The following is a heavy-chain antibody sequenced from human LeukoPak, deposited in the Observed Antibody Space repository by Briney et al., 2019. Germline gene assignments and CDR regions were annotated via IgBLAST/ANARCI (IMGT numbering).Heavy chain of an antibody. V-gene: IGHV4-61*02. Sequence: PSETLSLTCTVSGGSISSGSYYWSWIRQPAGKGLEWIGRIYTSGSTNYNPSLKSRVTISVDTSKNQFSLKLSSVTAADTAVYYCARVPVVAASNFDYWGQGTLVTVSS. CDR2: IYTSGST. J-gene: IGHJ4*02. D-gene: IGHD2-15*01. CDR3: ARVPVVAASNFDY. CDR1: GGSISSGSYY.